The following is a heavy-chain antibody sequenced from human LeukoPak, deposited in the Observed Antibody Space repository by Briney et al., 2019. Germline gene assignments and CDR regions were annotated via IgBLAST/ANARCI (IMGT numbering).Heavy chain of an antibody. Sequence: GGSLRLSCAASGFTFSGSAMHWVRQASGKGLEWVGGIRSKANSYVTAYVASWRGRFTISTDDSKNTAYLQMNSLKTEDTAVYYCNYYDSSGYRSIDYWGQGTLVTVSS. CDR2: IRSKANSYVT. CDR3: NYYDSSGYRSIDY. V-gene: IGHV3-73*01. CDR1: GFTFSGSA. D-gene: IGHD3-22*01. J-gene: IGHJ4*02.